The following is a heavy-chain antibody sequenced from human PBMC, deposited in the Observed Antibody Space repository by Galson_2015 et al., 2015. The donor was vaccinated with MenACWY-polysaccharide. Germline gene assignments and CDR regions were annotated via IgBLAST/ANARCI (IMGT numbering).Heavy chain of an antibody. CDR1: GFPFSSYA. CDR3: AKPFYCGNPYGDIHS. V-gene: IGHV3-30*18. D-gene: IGHD4-23*01. CDR2: ISYDGSDK. Sequence: SLRLSCAASGFPFSSYAIHWVRQAPGKGLEWVAVISYDGSDKYYADSVKGRLTISRDNPKNTLYLQMNSLRAEDTAVYYCAKPFYCGNPYGDIHSWDQATMVTVSS. J-gene: IGHJ3*02.